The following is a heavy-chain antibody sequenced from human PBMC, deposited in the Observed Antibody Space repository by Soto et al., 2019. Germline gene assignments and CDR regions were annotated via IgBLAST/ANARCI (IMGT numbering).Heavy chain of an antibody. CDR2: IHRDATT. Sequence: EVQLVESGGGLVQPGGSLRLSCAASGFTVRTNYMNWVGQAPGKGLEWVSVIHRDATTHTADSVKGRFNISRDTSKNTLFLPMTSLRVKATALNFCSRAPFGGGDIFEVWGQGTMVIVSS. CDR3: SRAPFGGGDIFEV. CDR1: GFTVRTNY. J-gene: IGHJ3*01. V-gene: IGHV3-66*01. D-gene: IGHD2-21*01.